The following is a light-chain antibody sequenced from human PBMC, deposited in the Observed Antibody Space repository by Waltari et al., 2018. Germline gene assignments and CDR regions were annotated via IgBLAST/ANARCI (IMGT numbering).Light chain of an antibody. CDR1: WSNIGAGYD. CDR3: QSYDTSLGVV. J-gene: IGLJ2*01. V-gene: IGLV1-40*01. CDR2: GVN. Sequence: QSVLTQPPSVSGAPGQRVTISCTGSWSNIGAGYDVHWYPQLPGKAPTLLVYGVNTRPPGVPDRFFGSKPGTSASRAIPGLQPEDEADYYCQSYDTSLGVVFGGGTKLTVL.